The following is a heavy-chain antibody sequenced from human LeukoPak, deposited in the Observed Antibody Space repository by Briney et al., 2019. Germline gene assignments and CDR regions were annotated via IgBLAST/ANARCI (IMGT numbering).Heavy chain of an antibody. CDR2: INHSGST. V-gene: IGHV4-34*01. J-gene: IGHJ6*03. CDR3: ARGGTRSSTSITSYWVPGYYYYYYMDV. Sequence: PSETLSLTCAAYGGSFSGYYWSWIRQPPGKGLEWIGEINHSGSTNYNPSLKSRVTISVDTSKNQFSLKLSSVTAADTAVYYCARGGTRSSTSITSYWVPGYYYYYYMDVWGKGTTVTISS. D-gene: IGHD2-2*01. CDR1: GGSFSGYY.